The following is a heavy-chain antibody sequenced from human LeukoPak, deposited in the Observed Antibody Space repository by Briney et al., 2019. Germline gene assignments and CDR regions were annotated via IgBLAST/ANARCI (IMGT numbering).Heavy chain of an antibody. V-gene: IGHV1-2*02. CDR3: ARVYSSGWQQPADY. D-gene: IGHD6-19*01. J-gene: IGHJ4*02. CDR1: GYTFTSYG. CDR2: INPNSGGT. Sequence: ASVKVSCKASGYTFTSYGISWVRQAPGQGLEWMGWINPNSGGTNYAQKFQGRVTMTRDTSISTAYMELSRLRSDDTAVYYCARVYSSGWQQPADYWGQGTLVTVSS.